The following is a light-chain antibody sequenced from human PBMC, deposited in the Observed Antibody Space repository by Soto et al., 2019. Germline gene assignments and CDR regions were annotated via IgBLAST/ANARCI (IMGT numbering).Light chain of an antibody. CDR3: QQYNNWPPT. CDR2: DVS. V-gene: IGKV3-15*01. Sequence: TVLTQSPGTLSLSPCERATLSSRASQSVSNNYLAWYQQKPGQAPRLLIYDVSTRATGVPARFSGSGSGTEFTLTISSPQSEDFAVYYCQQYNNWPPTFGQGTRLEIK. CDR1: QSVSNN. J-gene: IGKJ5*01.